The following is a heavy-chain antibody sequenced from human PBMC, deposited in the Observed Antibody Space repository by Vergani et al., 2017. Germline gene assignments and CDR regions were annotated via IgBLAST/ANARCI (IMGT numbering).Heavy chain of an antibody. D-gene: IGHD6-6*01. CDR3: ARPYSSSYYWYFDL. Sequence: QLQLQESGPGLVKPSETLSLTCTVSGGSISSSSYYWGWIRQPPGMGLEWIGSIYYSGSTYYNPSLKSRVTISVDTSKNQFSLKLSSVTAADTAVYYCARPYSSSYYWYFDLWAVAPWSLSPQ. CDR2: IYYSGST. CDR1: GGSISSSSYY. V-gene: IGHV4-39*01. J-gene: IGHJ2*01.